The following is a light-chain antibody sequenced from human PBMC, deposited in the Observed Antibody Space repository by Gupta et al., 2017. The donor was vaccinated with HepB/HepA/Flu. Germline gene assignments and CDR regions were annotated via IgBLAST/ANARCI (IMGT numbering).Light chain of an antibody. Sequence: QPLPTHSLSPPPSPSASVRLSFTLTSGHSNYAIGWQQQHPQNSPRFLMKVNSDGTHNLGDGVADRFSGSSSGAGRVPGIYTVQYDDEAYYYCETWDTYFVVGGGTKLTVL. J-gene: IGLJ2*01. CDR2: VNSDGTH. CDR3: ETWDTYFV. V-gene: IGLV4-69*01. CDR1: SGHSNYA.